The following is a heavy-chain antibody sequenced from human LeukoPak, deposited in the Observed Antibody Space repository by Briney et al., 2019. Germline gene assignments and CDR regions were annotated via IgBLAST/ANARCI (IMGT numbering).Heavy chain of an antibody. CDR1: GGSISSSGYY. D-gene: IGHD3-22*01. J-gene: IGHJ3*02. CDR2: IYHSGST. Sequence: SETLSLTCTVSGGSISSSGYYWGWIRQPPGKGLEWIGSIYHSGSTYYNPSLKSRVTISVDTSKNQFSLKLSSVTAADTAVYYCARVGYYYDSSGYYYPIDIWGQGTMVTVSS. CDR3: ARVGYYYDSSGYYYPIDI. V-gene: IGHV4-39*07.